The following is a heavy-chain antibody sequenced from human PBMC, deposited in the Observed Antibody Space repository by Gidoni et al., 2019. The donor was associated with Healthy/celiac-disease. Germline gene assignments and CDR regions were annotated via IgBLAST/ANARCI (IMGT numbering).Heavy chain of an antibody. Sequence: EVQLLESGGGLVQPGGSLRLSCAASGFTFSSYAMSWVRQAPGTGLEWVSAISGSGGSTYYADSVKGRFTISRDNSKNTLYLQMNSLRAEDTAVYYCAKTWAFMVRGSRDYWGQGTLVTVSS. D-gene: IGHD3-10*01. J-gene: IGHJ4*02. CDR1: GFTFSSYA. CDR3: AKTWAFMVRGSRDY. V-gene: IGHV3-23*01. CDR2: ISGSGGST.